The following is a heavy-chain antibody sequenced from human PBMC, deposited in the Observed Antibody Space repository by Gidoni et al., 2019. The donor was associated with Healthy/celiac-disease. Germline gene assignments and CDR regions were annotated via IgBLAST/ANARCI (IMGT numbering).Heavy chain of an antibody. D-gene: IGHD6-19*01. J-gene: IGHJ4*02. CDR3: ARHKGRSGSGWYYFDY. CDR1: VYSFTSYW. V-gene: IGHV5-51*01. CDR2: IYPGDSDT. Sequence: EVQLVPSGAEVKKPGESLKISCKGSVYSFTSYWIGWVRQMPGKGLEWMGIIYPGDSDTRYSPSFQGQVTISADKSISTAYLQWSSLKASDTAMYYCARHKGRSGSGWYYFDYWGQGTLVTVSS.